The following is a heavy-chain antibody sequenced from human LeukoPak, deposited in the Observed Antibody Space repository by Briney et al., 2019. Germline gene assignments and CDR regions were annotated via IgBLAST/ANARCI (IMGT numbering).Heavy chain of an antibody. CDR1: GFTFSDYY. Sequence: GGSLRLSCAASGFTFSDYYMSWIRQAPGKGLEWVSYISSSGSTIYYADSVKGRFTISRDNAKNSLYLQMNSLRDEDTAVYYCARDSRSYYDFWSGLNWFDPWDQGTLVTVSS. CDR3: ARDSRSYYDFWSGLNWFDP. V-gene: IGHV3-11*01. CDR2: ISSSGSTI. D-gene: IGHD3-3*01. J-gene: IGHJ5*02.